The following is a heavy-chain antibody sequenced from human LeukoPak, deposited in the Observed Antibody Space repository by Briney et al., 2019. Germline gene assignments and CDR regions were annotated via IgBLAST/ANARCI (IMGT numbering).Heavy chain of an antibody. J-gene: IGHJ4*02. D-gene: IGHD5-12*01. V-gene: IGHV3-48*03. CDR3: VRGRHSANNYGGDY. CDR2: ISDSGVSI. Sequence: GGSLRLSCATSGFTFSAYEMNWGRHAPGKGLGWRSYISDSGVSIHYADSVRGRFSISRDNAKDALLLQMNTLRAEDTAVYYCVRGRHSANNYGGDYWGQGTLVTVSS. CDR1: GFTFSAYE.